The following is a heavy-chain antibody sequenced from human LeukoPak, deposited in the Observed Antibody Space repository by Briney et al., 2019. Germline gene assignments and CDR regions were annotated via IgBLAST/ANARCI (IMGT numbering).Heavy chain of an antibody. J-gene: IGHJ4*02. V-gene: IGHV4-34*01. CDR1: GGSFSGYY. CDR2: INHSGST. D-gene: IGHD3-10*01. Sequence: PSETLSLTCAVYGGSFSGYYWSWIRQPPGKGLEWIGEINHSGSTNYNPSLKSRVTISVDTSKNQFSLKLSSVTAADTAVYYCARVIRYGSGSHVDYWGQGTLVTVSS. CDR3: ARVIRYGSGSHVDY.